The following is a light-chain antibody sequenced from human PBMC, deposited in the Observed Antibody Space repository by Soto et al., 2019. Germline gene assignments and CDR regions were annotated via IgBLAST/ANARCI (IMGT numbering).Light chain of an antibody. CDR3: YSTDSSGNHRGV. CDR2: EDS. CDR1: ALPKKY. J-gene: IGLJ1*01. V-gene: IGLV3-10*01. Sequence: SYELTQPPSVSVSPGQTARITCSGDALPKKYAYWYQQKSGQAPVLVIYEDSKRPSGIHERFSGSSSGTMATLTISGAQVEDEADYYCYSTDSSGNHRGVFGTGTKLTVL.